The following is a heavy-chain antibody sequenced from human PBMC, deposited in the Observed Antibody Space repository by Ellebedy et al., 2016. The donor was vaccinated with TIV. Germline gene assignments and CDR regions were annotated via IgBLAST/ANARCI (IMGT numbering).Heavy chain of an antibody. J-gene: IGHJ5*02. CDR3: ASDLNWCGL. CDR1: GLTFSSYW. Sequence: GESLKISCAASGLTFSSYWMTWVRQAPGKGLELVANINQDGTEKYYVDSVKGRFTVSRDNAKNSLYLQMNSLRAEDTAVYFCASDLNWCGLWGQGTLVTVSS. CDR2: INQDGTEK. V-gene: IGHV3-7*03.